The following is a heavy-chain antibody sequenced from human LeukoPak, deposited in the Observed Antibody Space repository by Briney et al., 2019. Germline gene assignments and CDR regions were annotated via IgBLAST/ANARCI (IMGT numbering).Heavy chain of an antibody. V-gene: IGHV3-11*03. CDR1: GFTFSDYY. CDR2: ITSSSSYG. CDR3: ARLDTARGNYFDC. D-gene: IGHD5-18*01. Sequence: PGGSLRLSCAASGFTFSDYYMAWIRQAPGKGLEWVSYITSSSSYGYYADSVKGRFTISRDNAKNSLYLQMNSLRAEDTAVYYCARLDTARGNYFDCWGQGTLVTVSS. J-gene: IGHJ4*02.